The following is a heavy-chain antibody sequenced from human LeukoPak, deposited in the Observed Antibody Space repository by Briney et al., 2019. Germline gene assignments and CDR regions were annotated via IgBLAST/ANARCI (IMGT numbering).Heavy chain of an antibody. CDR3: ARSYSNHLFGMDV. D-gene: IGHD4-11*01. CDR1: GFTFSSYG. J-gene: IGHJ6*02. Sequence: PGRSLRLSCAASGFTFSSYGMHWVRQAPGKGLEWVSVIYSGGNRYYADSVKGRVAISRDNPKNTVFLQMNSVRAEDTAVYYCARSYSNHLFGMDVWGQGTTVTVSS. V-gene: IGHV3-66*01. CDR2: IYSGGNR.